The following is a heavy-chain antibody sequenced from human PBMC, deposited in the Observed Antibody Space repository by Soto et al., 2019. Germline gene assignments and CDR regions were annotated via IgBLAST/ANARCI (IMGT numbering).Heavy chain of an antibody. Sequence: EVQLVESGGGLVQPGGSLRLSCAASGFTFSSYAMHWVRQAPGKGLEYVSAISSNGGSTYYANSVKGRFTISRDNSKNTLYLQMGSLRAEDMAVYYCVRVGESGWDFDYWGQGTLVTVSS. D-gene: IGHD6-19*01. CDR2: ISSNGGST. J-gene: IGHJ4*02. CDR3: VRVGESGWDFDY. V-gene: IGHV3-64*01. CDR1: GFTFSSYA.